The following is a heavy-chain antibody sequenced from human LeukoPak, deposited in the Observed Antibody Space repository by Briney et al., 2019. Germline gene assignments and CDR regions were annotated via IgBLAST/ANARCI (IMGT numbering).Heavy chain of an antibody. CDR2: INPSGGST. CDR1: GYIFTR. Sequence: ASVKVSCKKSGYIFTRHWVRQAPGQGLEWMGIINPSGGSTGYPQKFQGRVTITADESTSTAYMELSSLRSEDTAVYYCASWFGETYYDSSGSNWFDPWGQGTLVTVSS. V-gene: IGHV1-46*01. CDR3: ASWFGETYYDSSGSNWFDP. J-gene: IGHJ5*02. D-gene: IGHD3-22*01.